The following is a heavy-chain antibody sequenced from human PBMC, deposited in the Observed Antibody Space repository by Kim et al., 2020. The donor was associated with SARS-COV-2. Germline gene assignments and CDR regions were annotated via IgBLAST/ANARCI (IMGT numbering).Heavy chain of an antibody. CDR1: GGSFSGYY. J-gene: IGHJ6*01. Sequence: SETLSLTCAVYGGSFSGYYWSWIRQPPGKGLEWIGEINHSGSTNYNPSLKSRVTISVDTSKNQFSLKLSSVTAADTAVYYCARGPEYRDDNGDYDYYY. V-gene: IGHV4-34*01. CDR2: INHSGST. D-gene: IGHD1-1*01. CDR3: ARGPEYRDDNGDYDYYY.